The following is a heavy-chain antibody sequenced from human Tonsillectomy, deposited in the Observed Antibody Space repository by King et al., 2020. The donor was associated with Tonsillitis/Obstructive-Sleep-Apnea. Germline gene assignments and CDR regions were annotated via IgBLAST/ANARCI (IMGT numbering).Heavy chain of an antibody. CDR1: GFTFSNCT. Sequence: QLVQSGGGVVQPGRSLRLSCVASGFTFSNCTIHWVRQAPGKGPEWVAVISYDGSNKYYADSVKGRFTISRDSSKNTLYLQMHSLRHEDTAVYYCARDTNDDFWSDPYYLDVWGKGTTVSVSS. D-gene: IGHD3-3*01. CDR2: ISYDGSNK. V-gene: IGHV3-30*04. J-gene: IGHJ6*03. CDR3: ARDTNDDFWSDPYYLDV.